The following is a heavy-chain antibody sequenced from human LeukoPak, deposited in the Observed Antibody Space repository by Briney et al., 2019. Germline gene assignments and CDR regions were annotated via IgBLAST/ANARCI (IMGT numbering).Heavy chain of an antibody. Sequence: PGGSLRLSCAASGFTFSSYAMSWVRQAPGKRLEWVSAISGSGDTTHYTDSVKGRFTISRDNSKNTLYLQMNRLRAEDTAVYYCEKDVRYYTIWGRGTKVTVSS. V-gene: IGHV3-23*01. J-gene: IGHJ3*02. CDR1: GFTFSSYA. CDR2: ISGSGDTT. D-gene: IGHD3-3*01. CDR3: EKDVRYYTI.